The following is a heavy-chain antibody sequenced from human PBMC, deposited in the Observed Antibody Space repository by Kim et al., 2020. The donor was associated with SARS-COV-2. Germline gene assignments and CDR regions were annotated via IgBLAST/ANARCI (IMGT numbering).Heavy chain of an antibody. Sequence: GGSLRLSCAASGFTFSSYAMHWVRQAPGKGLEYVSAISSNGGSTYYANSVKGRFTISRDNSKNTLYLQMGSLRAEEMAVYYCARDRVEAVAGTLIPYYYYYMDVWGKGTTVTVSS. J-gene: IGHJ6*03. D-gene: IGHD6-19*01. V-gene: IGHV3-64*01. CDR1: GFTFSSYA. CDR3: ARDRVEAVAGTLIPYYYYYMDV. CDR2: ISSNGGST.